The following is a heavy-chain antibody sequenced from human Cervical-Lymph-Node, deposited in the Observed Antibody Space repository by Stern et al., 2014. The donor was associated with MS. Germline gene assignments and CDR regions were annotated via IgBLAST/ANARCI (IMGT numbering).Heavy chain of an antibody. J-gene: IGHJ4*02. CDR3: AREALAAGGLDY. Sequence: VPLVQSGPGLVKPSETLSLTCPVSGGSISSYYWSWIRQPPGTGLEWIGYIYYSGSTNYIPSLKSRVTISVDTSKNQFSLKLSSVTAADTAVYYCAREALAAGGLDYWGQGTLVTVSS. CDR2: IYYSGST. D-gene: IGHD6-13*01. CDR1: GGSISSYY. V-gene: IGHV4-59*01.